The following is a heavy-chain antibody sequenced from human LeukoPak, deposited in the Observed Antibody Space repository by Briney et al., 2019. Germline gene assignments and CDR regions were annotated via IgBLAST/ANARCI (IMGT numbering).Heavy chain of an antibody. V-gene: IGHV4-30-4*01. CDR3: ARVPDYYDSSGYFDY. CDR2: IYYSGST. CDR1: GGSISSGDYY. Sequence: PSQTLSLTCTVSGGSISSGDYYWSWIRQPPGKGLEWIGYIYYSGSTYYNPSLKSRVTMSVDTSKNQFSLKLSSVTAADTAVYYCARVPDYYDSSGYFDYWGQGTLVTVSS. J-gene: IGHJ4*02. D-gene: IGHD3-22*01.